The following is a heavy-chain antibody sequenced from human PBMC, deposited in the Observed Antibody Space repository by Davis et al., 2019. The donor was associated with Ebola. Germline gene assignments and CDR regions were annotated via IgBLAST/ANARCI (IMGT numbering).Heavy chain of an antibody. V-gene: IGHV1-3*01. J-gene: IGHJ4*02. D-gene: IGHD6-19*01. CDR2: INGGNGNT. Sequence: ASVKVSCKASGYIFTSYAMHWVRQAPGQRLEWMGWINGGNGNTNYAQKLQGRVTMTTDTSTSTAYMELRSLRSDDTAVYYCARETSSGWYDYWGQGTLVTVSS. CDR3: ARETSSGWYDY. CDR1: GYIFTSYA.